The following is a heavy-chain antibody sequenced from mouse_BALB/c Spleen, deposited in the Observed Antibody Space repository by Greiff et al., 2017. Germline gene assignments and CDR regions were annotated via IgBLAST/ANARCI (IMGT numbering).Heavy chain of an antibody. CDR2: INPSTGYT. CDR3: ARDEAYFDY. D-gene: IGHD3-2*02. V-gene: IGHV1-7*01. CDR1: GYTFTSYW. Sequence: QVQLQQSGAELAKPGASVKMSCKASGYTFTSYWMHWVKQRPGQGLEWIGYINPSTGYTEYNQKFKDKATLTADKSSSTAYMQLSSLTSEDSAVYYCARDEAYFDYWGQGTTLTVSS. J-gene: IGHJ2*01.